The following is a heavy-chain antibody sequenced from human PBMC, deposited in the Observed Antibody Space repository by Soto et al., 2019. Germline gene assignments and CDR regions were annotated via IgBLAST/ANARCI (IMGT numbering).Heavy chain of an antibody. D-gene: IGHD2-15*01. CDR3: ARTQGLGCSGGSCYFDY. Sequence: QVQLVESGGGLVKTGGSLRLSCAASGFTFSDYYMSWIRQAPGKGLAWGSYISSSSSYTNYADSVKGRFTISRDNAKNSLYLQMNSLRAEDTAVYYCARTQGLGCSGGSCYFDYWGQGTLVTVSS. CDR1: GFTFSDYY. CDR2: ISSSSSYT. J-gene: IGHJ4*02. V-gene: IGHV3-11*05.